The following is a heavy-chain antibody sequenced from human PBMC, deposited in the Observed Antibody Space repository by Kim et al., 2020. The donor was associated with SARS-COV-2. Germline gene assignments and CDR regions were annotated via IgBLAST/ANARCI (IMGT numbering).Heavy chain of an antibody. J-gene: IGHJ3*02. CDR2: EK. V-gene: IGHV3-7*01. CDR3: ASVDGEAFDI. Sequence: EKYYVDSVKGRFTISRDNAKNSLYLQMNSLRAEDTAVYYCASVDGEAFDIWGQGTMVTVSS.